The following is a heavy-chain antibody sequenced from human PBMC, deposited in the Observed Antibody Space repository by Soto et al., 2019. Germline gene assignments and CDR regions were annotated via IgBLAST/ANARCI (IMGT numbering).Heavy chain of an antibody. CDR2: TMPTVDSA. CDR3: AVAAVREIMAQETSGMAV. J-gene: IGHJ6*02. Sequence: QVQLVQTGAEVKNPGSSVKVSCKASGGTLSDYAIRWVRQAPGQGLEWMGGTMPTVDSANYAQNFTGRLTMSADESTSTAKLELSRLRSDDTAVYDCAVAAVREIMAQETSGMAVWGQGTTVIVSS. D-gene: IGHD3-10*01. V-gene: IGHV1-69*01. CDR1: GGTLSDYA.